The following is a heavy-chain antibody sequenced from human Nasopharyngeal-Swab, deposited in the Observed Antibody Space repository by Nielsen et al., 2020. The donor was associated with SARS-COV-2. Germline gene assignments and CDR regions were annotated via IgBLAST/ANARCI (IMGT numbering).Heavy chain of an antibody. J-gene: IGHJ4*02. Sequence: GGSLRLSCAASGFTFDDYAMHWVRQAPGKGLEWVSGISWNSGSIGYADSVKGRFTISRDNAKNSLYLQMNSLRAEDMALYYCAKIGEDTFDYWGQGTLVTVSS. CDR3: AKIGEDTFDY. D-gene: IGHD2-15*01. CDR1: GFTFDDYA. V-gene: IGHV3-9*03. CDR2: ISWNSGSI.